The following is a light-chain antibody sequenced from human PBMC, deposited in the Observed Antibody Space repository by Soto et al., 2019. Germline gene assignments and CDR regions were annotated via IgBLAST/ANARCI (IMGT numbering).Light chain of an antibody. Sequence: QSALTQPASVSGSPGQSITISCTGTSSDIGGHNYVSWYQQQSGKVPKLLIYEVSNRPSGVSNRFSGSKSGNTASLIISGLQAEDEADYYCSSYTSSTYVVFGGGTQLTVL. V-gene: IGLV2-14*01. J-gene: IGLJ2*01. CDR3: SSYTSSTYVV. CDR1: SSDIGGHNY. CDR2: EVS.